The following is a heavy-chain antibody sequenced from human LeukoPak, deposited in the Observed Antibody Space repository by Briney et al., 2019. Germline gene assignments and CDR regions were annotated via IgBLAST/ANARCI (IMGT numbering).Heavy chain of an antibody. CDR2: ISSDGGST. CDR3: VKDHSRWQQYYYYYYGMDV. Sequence: PGGSLRLSCSASGFTFSSYAMHWVRQAPGKGLEYVSAISSDGGSTYYADSVKGRFTISRDNSKNTLYLQMSSLRAEDTAVYYCVKDHSRWQQYYYYYYGMDVWGQGATVTVS. D-gene: IGHD6-13*01. CDR1: GFTFSSYA. J-gene: IGHJ6*02. V-gene: IGHV3-64D*09.